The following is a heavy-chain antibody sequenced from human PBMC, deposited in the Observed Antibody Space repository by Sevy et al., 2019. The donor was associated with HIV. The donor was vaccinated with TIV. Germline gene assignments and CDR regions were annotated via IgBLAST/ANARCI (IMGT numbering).Heavy chain of an antibody. CDR1: GFTFSNYA. D-gene: IGHD2-15*01. CDR3: AKGAAIVVVVTASVAGTGGLFDY. V-gene: IGHV3-23*01. J-gene: IGHJ4*02. Sequence: GGSLRLSCAASGFTFSNYAMSWVRQAPGKGLEWVSAISGSGGTTYYADSVKGRFTISRDNSKNTLYLQMNSLRAEDTAVYYCAKGAAIVVVVTASVAGTGGLFDYRGQGTLVTVSS. CDR2: ISGSGGTT.